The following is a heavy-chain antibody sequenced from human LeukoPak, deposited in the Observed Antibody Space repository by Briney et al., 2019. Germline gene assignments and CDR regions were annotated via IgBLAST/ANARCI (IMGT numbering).Heavy chain of an antibody. CDR1: GYTFTSYA. CDR3: ARDLTPSTYYDCWSGPPSVDY. D-gene: IGHD3-3*01. Sequence: GASVKVSCKASGYTFTSYAMNWVRQAPGQGLEWMGWINTNTGNPTYAQGFTGRFVFPLDTSVSTAYLQISSLKAEDTAVYYCARDLTPSTYYDCWSGPPSVDYWGQGTLVTVSS. CDR2: INTNTGNP. V-gene: IGHV7-4-1*02. J-gene: IGHJ4*02.